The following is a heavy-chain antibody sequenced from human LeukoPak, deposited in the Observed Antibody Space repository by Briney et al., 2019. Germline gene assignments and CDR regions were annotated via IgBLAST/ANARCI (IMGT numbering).Heavy chain of an antibody. V-gene: IGHV3-7*02. J-gene: IGHJ4*02. CDR3: ARGPRVYFDY. CDR2: IRDDGSAT. CDR1: GFTLGTYW. Sequence: GGYPRLSCAAFGFTLGTYWMSWVRQSPGKGLEWLANIRDDGSATTYADSVRGRFTISRDNTKNSLYLQINSLRAEDTAVYYCARGPRVYFDYWGQGTLVTVSS.